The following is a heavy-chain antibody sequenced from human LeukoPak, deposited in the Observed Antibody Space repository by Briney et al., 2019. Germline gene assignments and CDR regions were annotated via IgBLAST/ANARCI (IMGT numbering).Heavy chain of an antibody. CDR1: GGTFSSYA. V-gene: IGHV1-69*01. Sequence: EASVKVSCKASGGTFSSYAISWVRHAPGQGLEWMGGIIPIFGTANYAQQFQGRVTITADESTSTAYMELSSLRSEDTAVYYCARGYYDSSGLKYWFDPWGQGTLVTVSS. D-gene: IGHD3-22*01. CDR3: ARGYYDSSGLKYWFDP. CDR2: IIPIFGTA. J-gene: IGHJ5*02.